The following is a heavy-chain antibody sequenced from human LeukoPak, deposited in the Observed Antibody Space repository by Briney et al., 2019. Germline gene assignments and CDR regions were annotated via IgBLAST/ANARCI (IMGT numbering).Heavy chain of an antibody. Sequence: PGGSLRLSCAASGFTFSNYWMNWVLQAPGKGLEWVSIIKQSGGEKSYVDSVKGRFTISRDNAKNSLYLQMNSLRTEDTAVHYWARDRGGSASKGFDDFDIWGQGTMVTVSS. CDR2: IKQSGGEK. CDR1: GFTFSNYW. CDR3: ARDRGGSASKGFDDFDI. J-gene: IGHJ3*02. V-gene: IGHV3-7*01. D-gene: IGHD3-10*01.